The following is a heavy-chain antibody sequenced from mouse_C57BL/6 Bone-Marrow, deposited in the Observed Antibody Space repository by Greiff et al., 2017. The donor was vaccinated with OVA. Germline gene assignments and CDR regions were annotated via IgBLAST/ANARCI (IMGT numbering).Heavy chain of an antibody. CDR1: GYTFTDYN. Sequence: VQLQQSGPELVKPGASVKMSCKASGYTFTDYNMHWVKQSHGKSLEWIGYINPNNGGTSYNQKFKGKATLTVNKSSSTAYMELRSLTSEESAVYYCARLYYYGSSSWFAYWGQGTLVTVSA. CDR3: ARLYYYGSSSWFAY. CDR2: INPNNGGT. J-gene: IGHJ3*01. V-gene: IGHV1-22*01. D-gene: IGHD1-1*01.